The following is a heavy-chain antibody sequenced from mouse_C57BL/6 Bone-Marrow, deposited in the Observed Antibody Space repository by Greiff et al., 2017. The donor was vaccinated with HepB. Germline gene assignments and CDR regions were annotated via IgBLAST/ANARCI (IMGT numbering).Heavy chain of an antibody. D-gene: IGHD1-1*01. CDR2: ISYSGST. V-gene: IGHV3-8*01. CDR3: ARATVVAKYYYAMDY. J-gene: IGHJ4*01. Sequence: EVKLLESGPGLAKPSQTLSLTCSVTGYSITSDYWNWIRKFPGNKLEYMGYISYSGSTYYNPSLKSRITITRDTSKNQYYLQLNSVTTEDTATYYCARATVVAKYYYAMDYWGQGTSVTVSS. CDR1: GYSITSDY.